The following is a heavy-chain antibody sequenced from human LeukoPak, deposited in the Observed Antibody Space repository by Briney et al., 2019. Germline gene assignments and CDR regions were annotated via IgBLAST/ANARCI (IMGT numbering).Heavy chain of an antibody. CDR3: AKGATPYYYYYYMDV. CDR1: GFTFSSSA. CDR2: ISGSDAGT. Sequence: GGSLRLSCAASGFTFSSSAMSWVRQAPGKGLEWVSGISGSDAGTYYADSVKGRFTISRDNSKNTLYLQMNSLRAEDTAVYYCAKGATPYYYYYYMDVWGKGTTVTVSS. J-gene: IGHJ6*03. V-gene: IGHV3-23*01.